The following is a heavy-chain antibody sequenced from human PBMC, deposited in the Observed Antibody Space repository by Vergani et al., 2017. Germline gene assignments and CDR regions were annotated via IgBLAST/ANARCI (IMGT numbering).Heavy chain of an antibody. V-gene: IGHV3-23*01. CDR2: ISGSGGNT. J-gene: IGHJ6*02. CDR3: AKARDPNCKGGNCYSYYCCLDL. CDR1: GFTFSSYA. D-gene: IGHD2-21*01. Sequence: EVQLLESGGNLIQPGGSLRLSCGASGFTFSSYAMTWVRLAPGKGLQWVSAISGSGGNTFYTDSVKGRFTISRDNSKDTLYLQMNSLRVEDTAIYYCAKARDPNCKGGNCYSYYCCLDLWGQGTKVTVSS.